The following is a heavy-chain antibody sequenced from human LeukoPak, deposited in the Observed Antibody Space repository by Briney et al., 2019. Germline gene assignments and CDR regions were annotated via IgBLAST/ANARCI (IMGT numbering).Heavy chain of an antibody. V-gene: IGHV4-34*01. Sequence: ETLSLTCAVYGGSFSGYHWSWIRQPPGKGLEWIGSIYYSGSTYYNPSLKSRVTVSVDTSKNQFSLKLSSVTAADTAVYYCARVVVVPAAAGTGWFDPWGQGTLVTVSS. J-gene: IGHJ5*02. CDR3: ARVVVVPAAAGTGWFDP. CDR2: IYYSGST. D-gene: IGHD2-2*01. CDR1: GGSFSGYH.